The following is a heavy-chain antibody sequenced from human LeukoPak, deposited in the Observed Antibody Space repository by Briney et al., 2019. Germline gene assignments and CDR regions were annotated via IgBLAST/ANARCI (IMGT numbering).Heavy chain of an antibody. J-gene: IGHJ3*02. V-gene: IGHV3-30-3*01. CDR1: GFTFSSYA. Sequence: GGSLRLSCAASGFTFSSYAMHWVRQAPGKGLEWVAVISYDGSNKYYADSVKGRFTISRDNSKNTLYLQMSSLRAEDTAVYYCARGDIQLWSPLDIWGQGTMVTVSS. CDR2: ISYDGSNK. D-gene: IGHD5-18*01. CDR3: ARGDIQLWSPLDI.